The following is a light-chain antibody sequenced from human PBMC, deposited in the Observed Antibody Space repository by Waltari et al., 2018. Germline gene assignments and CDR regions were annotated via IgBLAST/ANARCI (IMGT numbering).Light chain of an antibody. V-gene: IGKV1-39*01. Sequence: DIQMTQSTSSLSAFVGDRVTITCRASQSISSYLNWYQQKPGKAPKLLIYAASSLHSGVPSRFSGSGSGTDFTLNINSLQPEDFATYYCQQSYSTVITFGQGTRLDIK. J-gene: IGKJ5*01. CDR3: QQSYSTVIT. CDR2: AAS. CDR1: QSISSY.